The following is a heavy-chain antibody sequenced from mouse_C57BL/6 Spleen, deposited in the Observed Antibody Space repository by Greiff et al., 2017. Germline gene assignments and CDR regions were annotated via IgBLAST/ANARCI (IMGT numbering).Heavy chain of an antibody. V-gene: IGHV1-69*01. D-gene: IGHD2-5*01. CDR2: IDPSDSYT. CDR3: ARRNYSKYDAMDY. J-gene: IGHJ4*01. Sequence: QVQLQQPGAELVMPGASVKLSCKASGYTFTSYWMHWVKQRPGQGLEWIGKIDPSDSYTNYNQKFKAKSTLTVDKSSSTAYMQLSSLTSEDSAVYYRARRNYSKYDAMDYWVQGTSVTDSS. CDR1: GYTFTSYW.